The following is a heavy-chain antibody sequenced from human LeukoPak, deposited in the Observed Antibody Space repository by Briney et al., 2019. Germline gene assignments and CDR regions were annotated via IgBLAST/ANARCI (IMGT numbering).Heavy chain of an antibody. Sequence: SETLSLTCTVSGYSISSSYYWGWIRQPPGKGLEWIGSIYYSGSTYYNPSLKSRVTISVDTSKNQFSLKLSSVTAADTAVYYCARDRGNRYYYGSGSYYNDATPYNWFDPWGQGTLVTVSS. CDR3: ARDRGNRYYYGSGSYYNDATPYNWFDP. J-gene: IGHJ5*02. CDR1: GYSISSSYY. V-gene: IGHV4-38-2*02. CDR2: IYYSGST. D-gene: IGHD3-10*01.